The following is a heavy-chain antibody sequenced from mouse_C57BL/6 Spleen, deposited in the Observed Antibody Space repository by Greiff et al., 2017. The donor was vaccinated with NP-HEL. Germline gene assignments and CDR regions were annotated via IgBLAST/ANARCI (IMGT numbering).Heavy chain of an antibody. CDR2: IDPSDSET. J-gene: IGHJ2*01. CDR3: ARWGVYDGNYVDY. D-gene: IGHD2-3*01. Sequence: VQLQQSGAELVRPGSSVKLSCKASGYTFTSYWMHWVKQRPIQGLEWIGNIDPSDSETHYNQKFKDKATLTVDKSSSTAYMQLSSLTSEDSAVYYCARWGVYDGNYVDYWGQGTTLTVSA. V-gene: IGHV1-52*01. CDR1: GYTFTSYW.